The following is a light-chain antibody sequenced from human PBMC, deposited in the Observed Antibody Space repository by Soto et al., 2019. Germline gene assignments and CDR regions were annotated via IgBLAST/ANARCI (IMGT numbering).Light chain of an antibody. Sequence: QSVLTQPASVSGSPGQSITISCTGTSSDVGGYNYVSWYQQHPGKAPKLMIYDVSNQPSGVSNRFSGSKSGNTASLTISGLQAEDEADYYCSSYTSSSPHVVFGGGTKLTVL. CDR3: SSYTSSSPHVV. J-gene: IGLJ2*01. V-gene: IGLV2-14*01. CDR1: SSDVGGYNY. CDR2: DVS.